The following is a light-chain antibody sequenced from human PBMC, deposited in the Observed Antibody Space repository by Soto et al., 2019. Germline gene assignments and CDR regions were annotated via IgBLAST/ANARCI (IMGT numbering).Light chain of an antibody. CDR3: QQSYSTPL. J-gene: IGKJ3*01. CDR1: QSISSY. CDR2: AAS. Sequence: DIQMTQSPSSLSASVGDRVTITCRASQSISSYLNWYQQKPGTAPKLLIYAASSLQSGVPSRFSGSGSGTDFTLTISSLQPEDFATYYCQQSYSTPLFGPGTKVDIK. V-gene: IGKV1-39*01.